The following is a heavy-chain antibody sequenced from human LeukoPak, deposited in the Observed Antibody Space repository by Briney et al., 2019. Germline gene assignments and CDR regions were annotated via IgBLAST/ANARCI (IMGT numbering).Heavy chain of an antibody. Sequence: SGTLSLTCAVSGSSISSSDWWSWVRQPPGKGLEWIGEIYHSGSTNYNPSLKSRVTISVDTSKNQFSLKLSSVTAADTAVYYCATSANHGWFDPWGQGTLVTVSS. CDR3: ATSANHGWFDP. CDR1: GSSISSSDW. V-gene: IGHV4-4*02. D-gene: IGHD1-14*01. J-gene: IGHJ5*02. CDR2: IYHSGST.